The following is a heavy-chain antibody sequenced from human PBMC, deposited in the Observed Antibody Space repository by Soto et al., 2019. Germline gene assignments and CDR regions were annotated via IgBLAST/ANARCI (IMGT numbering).Heavy chain of an antibody. D-gene: IGHD2-15*01. V-gene: IGHV3-49*03. J-gene: IGHJ4*02. Sequence: GALRISGAGRGLTVRSYRWNSFRQAPRKGVEWVGFIRNKASGGTTEYAASVQGRFSISRDDSKSIAYLQMNSLKTEDTAVYYCTRVQYCSGGSCYPPFWGQGTLVTVSS. CDR2: IRNKASGGTT. CDR1: GLTVRSYR. CDR3: TRVQYCSGGSCYPPF.